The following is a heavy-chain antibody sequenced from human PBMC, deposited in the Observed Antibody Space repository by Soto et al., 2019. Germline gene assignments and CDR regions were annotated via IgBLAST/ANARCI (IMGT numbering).Heavy chain of an antibody. V-gene: IGHV6-1*01. D-gene: IGHD1-26*01. CDR3: ERAWVRGSGSYIYGMDV. CDR1: GDSVSSNSAA. J-gene: IGHJ6*02. CDR2: TYYRSKWYD. Sequence: SQTLSLTCAISGDSVSSNSAAWNWIRQSPSRGLEWLGRTYYRSKWYDDYAVSVKSRITINPDTSKNQFSLQLNSVTPEDTDVYYCERAWVRGSGSYIYGMDVWGQGNTVTVS.